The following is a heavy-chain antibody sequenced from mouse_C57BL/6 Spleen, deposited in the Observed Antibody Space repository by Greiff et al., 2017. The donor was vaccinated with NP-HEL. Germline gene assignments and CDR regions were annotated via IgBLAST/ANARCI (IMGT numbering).Heavy chain of an antibody. CDR1: GYTFTDHT. CDR3: ARWDYYGSSFYFDY. CDR2: IYPRDGSS. D-gene: IGHD1-1*01. J-gene: IGHJ2*01. V-gene: IGHV1-78*01. Sequence: QVQLQQSDAELVKPGASVKISCKVSGYTFTDHTIHWMKQRPEQGLEWIGYIYPRDGSSKYNEKFKGKATLTADKSSSPAYMQLNSLTSEDAAVYFCARWDYYGSSFYFDYWGQGTTLTVSS.